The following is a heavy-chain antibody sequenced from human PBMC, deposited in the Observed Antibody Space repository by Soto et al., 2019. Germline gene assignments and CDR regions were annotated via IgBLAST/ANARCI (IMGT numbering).Heavy chain of an antibody. CDR2: IYSGGRT. D-gene: IGHD2-8*01. J-gene: IGHJ5*02. CDR3: ARERDGHNPNWFDL. CDR1: GFTVSSNY. V-gene: IGHV3-53*01. Sequence: PGGSLRLSCAVSGFTVSSNYMSWVRQPPGKGPEGVSDIYSGGRTYYADSVKGRFTISRDNSKNTLYLQMNSLRAEDTAVYYCARERDGHNPNWFDLWGQGTLLTVSS.